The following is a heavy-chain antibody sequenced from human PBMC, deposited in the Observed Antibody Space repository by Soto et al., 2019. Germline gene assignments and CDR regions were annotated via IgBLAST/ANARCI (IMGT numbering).Heavy chain of an antibody. J-gene: IGHJ1*01. Sequence: SVKVSCKASGGTFSSYAISWVRQAPGQGLEWMGGIIPIFSTTNYAQKFQGRVTLTADESTSTAYMELSSLRSEDTAVYYCAREGYCSGGSCYNFQHWGQGTLVTVSS. V-gene: IGHV1-69*13. D-gene: IGHD2-15*01. CDR3: AREGYCSGGSCYNFQH. CDR2: IIPIFSTT. CDR1: GGTFSSYA.